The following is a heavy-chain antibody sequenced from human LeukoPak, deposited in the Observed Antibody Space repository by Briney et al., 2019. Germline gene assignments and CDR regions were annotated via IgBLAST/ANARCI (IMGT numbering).Heavy chain of an antibody. CDR2: FDPEDGET. Sequence: GASVKVSCKVSGYTLTELSMHWVRQAPGKGLEWMGGFDPEDGETIYAQKFQGRVTMTEDTSTDTAYMELSRLRSEDTAVYYCATGDTVRHLPFDYWGQGTLVTVSS. CDR1: GYTLTELS. D-gene: IGHD3-10*01. V-gene: IGHV1-24*01. CDR3: ATGDTVRHLPFDY. J-gene: IGHJ4*02.